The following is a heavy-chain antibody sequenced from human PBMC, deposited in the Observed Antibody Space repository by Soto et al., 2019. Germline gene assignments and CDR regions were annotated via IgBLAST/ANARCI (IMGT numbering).Heavy chain of an antibody. J-gene: IGHJ4*02. Sequence: QVQLVQSGAEVKKSGSSVKVSCKASGGTFSSYAISWVRQAPGQGLEWMGGIIPIFGTANYAQKFQGRVTITADESTSTAYMELSSLRSEDTAVYYCARRGYCGGDCYSYDYWGQGTLVTVSS. D-gene: IGHD2-21*02. V-gene: IGHV1-69*01. CDR2: IIPIFGTA. CDR1: GGTFSSYA. CDR3: ARRGYCGGDCYSYDY.